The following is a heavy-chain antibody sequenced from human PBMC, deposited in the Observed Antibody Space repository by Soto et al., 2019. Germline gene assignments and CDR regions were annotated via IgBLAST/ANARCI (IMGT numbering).Heavy chain of an antibody. CDR1: GFTFSSYE. CDR3: ARHSSTERKSGTTLKPLDY. J-gene: IGHJ4*02. Sequence: PGGSLRLSXAASGFTFSSYEMNWVRQAPGKGLEWVSYISSSGSTIYYADSVKGRFTISRDNAKNSLYLQMNSLRAEDTAVYYCARHSSTERKSGTTLKPLDYWGQGTLVTVS. V-gene: IGHV3-48*03. D-gene: IGHD1-7*01. CDR2: ISSSGSTI.